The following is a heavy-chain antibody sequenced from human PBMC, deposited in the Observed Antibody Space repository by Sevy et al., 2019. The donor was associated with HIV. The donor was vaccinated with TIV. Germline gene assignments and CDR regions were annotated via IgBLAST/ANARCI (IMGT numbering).Heavy chain of an antibody. V-gene: IGHV3-23*01. CDR1: GFTFRTYA. Sequence: GGSLRLSCTASGFTFRTYAMSWVRQAPGKGLDWVSGKGLEWVSAISGSDSTYYADSVKGRFTISRDNSKNTVYLQMNSLRAEDTAVYYCAKVTMPALTTGPPDYWGQGTLVTVSS. CDR2: ISGSDST. CDR3: AKVTMPALTTGPPDY. D-gene: IGHD4-17*01. J-gene: IGHJ4*02.